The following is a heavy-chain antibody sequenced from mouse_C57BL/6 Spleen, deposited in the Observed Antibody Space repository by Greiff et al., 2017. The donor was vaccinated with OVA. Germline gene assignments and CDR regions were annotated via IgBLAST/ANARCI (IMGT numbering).Heavy chain of an antibody. V-gene: IGHV1-52*01. Sequence: VQLQQPGAELVRPGSSVKLSCKASGYTFTSYWMHWVKQRPIQGLEWIGNIDPSDSETHYNQKFKDKATLTVDKSSSTAYMQLSSLTSEDSAVYYCARSGTTAHYFDYWGQGTTLTVSS. CDR1: GYTFTSYW. J-gene: IGHJ2*01. CDR3: ARSGTTAHYFDY. CDR2: IDPSDSET. D-gene: IGHD1-2*01.